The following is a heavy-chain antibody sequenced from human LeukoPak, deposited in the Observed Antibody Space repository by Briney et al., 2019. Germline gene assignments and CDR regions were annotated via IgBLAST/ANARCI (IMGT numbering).Heavy chain of an antibody. J-gene: IGHJ4*02. V-gene: IGHV3-30-3*01. Sequence: GGSLRLSCVASAGFSFSGYAMHWVRQAPGKGPEWVAGISYDGTNKNYADSVKGRFTISRDNSDDTLYLQMNSLRTDETALYYCARDGWIQVSRTKFDSWGQGTLVTVSS. CDR2: ISYDGTNK. D-gene: IGHD5-18*01. CDR3: ARDGWIQVSRTKFDS. CDR1: AGFSFSGYA.